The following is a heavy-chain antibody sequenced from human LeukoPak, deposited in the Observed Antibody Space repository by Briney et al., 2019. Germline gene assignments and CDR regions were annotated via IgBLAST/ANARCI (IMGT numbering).Heavy chain of an antibody. J-gene: IGHJ4*02. CDR1: GESINSFY. V-gene: IGHV4-4*07. D-gene: IGHD1-26*01. CDR2: IYSSGST. CDR3: VRVKGGSISDS. Sequence: PSETLSLTCTVSGESINSFYWSWIRQPAGKGLEWIGRIYSSGSTNYSPSLKSRVTMSVDTSKNQFSLSLNSVTAADTAVYYCVRVKGGSISDSWGQGTLVTVSS.